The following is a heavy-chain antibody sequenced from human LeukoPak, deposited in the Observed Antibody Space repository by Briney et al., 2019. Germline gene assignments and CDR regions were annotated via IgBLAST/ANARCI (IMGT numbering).Heavy chain of an antibody. V-gene: IGHV4-61*02. J-gene: IGHJ3*02. CDR2: IYTSGST. CDR3: ARDLYYYDSSGYYLWAFDI. Sequence: SQTLSLTCTVSGGSINSGSYYWSWIRQPAGKGLEWIGRIYTSGSTNYNPSFKSRVTISVDTSKNQFSLKLSSVTAADTAVYYCARDLYYYDSSGYYLWAFDIWGQGTMVTVSS. D-gene: IGHD3-22*01. CDR1: GGSINSGSYY.